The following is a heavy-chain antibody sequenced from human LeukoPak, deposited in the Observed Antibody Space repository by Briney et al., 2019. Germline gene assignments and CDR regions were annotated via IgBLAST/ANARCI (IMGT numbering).Heavy chain of an antibody. Sequence: ASVKVSYKASGYTFTRYDINWVRQATGQGLEWMGWMNPNSGNTGYAQKFQGRVTITRNTSISTAYMELSSLRSEDTAVYYCAVAGTSNFDYWGQGTLVTVSS. CDR2: MNPNSGNT. J-gene: IGHJ4*02. CDR3: AVAGTSNFDY. V-gene: IGHV1-8*03. CDR1: GYTFTRYD. D-gene: IGHD6-19*01.